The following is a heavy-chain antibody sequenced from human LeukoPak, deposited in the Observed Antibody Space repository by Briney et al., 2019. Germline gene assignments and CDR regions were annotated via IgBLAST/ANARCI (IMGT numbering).Heavy chain of an antibody. Sequence: GGSLRLSCAASGFTFSDYYINWIRQAPGKGLEWVSYISGGSTYTKYADSVKGRFTIPRDNAKNSPYLQMNSLRDEDTAVYYCARDIVGATGYWGQGTLVTVSS. V-gene: IGHV3-11*06. CDR1: GFTFSDYY. D-gene: IGHD1-26*01. CDR2: ISGGSTYT. CDR3: ARDIVGATGY. J-gene: IGHJ4*02.